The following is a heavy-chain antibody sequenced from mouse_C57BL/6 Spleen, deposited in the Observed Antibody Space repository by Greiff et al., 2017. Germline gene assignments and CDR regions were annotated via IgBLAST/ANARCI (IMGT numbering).Heavy chain of an antibody. V-gene: IGHV1-69*01. J-gene: IGHJ4*01. CDR3: VYGRGYAMDY. Sequence: VQLQQPGAELVMPGASVKLSCKASGYTFTSYWMHWVKQRPGQGLEWIGEIDPSDSYTNYNQKFKGKSTLTVDKSSSTAYMQLSSLTSEDSAVYYWVYGRGYAMDYWGQGTSVTVSS. CDR1: GYTFTSYW. CDR2: IDPSDSYT. D-gene: IGHD2-1*01.